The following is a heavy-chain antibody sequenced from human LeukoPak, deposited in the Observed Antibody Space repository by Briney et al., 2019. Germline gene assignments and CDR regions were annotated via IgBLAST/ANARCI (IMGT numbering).Heavy chain of an antibody. CDR1: GYTFTSYD. CDR2: MNPNSGNT. CDR3: ARNSQWGDY. D-gene: IGHD6-19*01. Sequence: ASVKVSCKASGYTFTSYDINWVRQATGQGLEWIGWMNPNSGNTGYAQKLQGRVTMTTDTSTSTAYMELRSLRSDDTAVYYCARNSQWGDYWGQGTLVTVSS. V-gene: IGHV1-8*01. J-gene: IGHJ4*02.